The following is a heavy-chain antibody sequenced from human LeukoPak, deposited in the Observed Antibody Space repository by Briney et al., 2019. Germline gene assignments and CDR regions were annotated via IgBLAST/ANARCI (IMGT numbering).Heavy chain of an antibody. CDR1: GLTFSSHW. Sequence: PGGSLRLSCAASGLTFSSHWMHWARQAPGKGLEWVSAISGSGGSTYYADSVKGRFTISRDNSKNTLYLQMNSLRAEDTAVYYCAKDSSPGYFDWLSSRVPDYWGQGTLVTVSS. J-gene: IGHJ4*02. V-gene: IGHV3-23*01. D-gene: IGHD3-9*01. CDR3: AKDSSPGYFDWLSSRVPDY. CDR2: ISGSGGST.